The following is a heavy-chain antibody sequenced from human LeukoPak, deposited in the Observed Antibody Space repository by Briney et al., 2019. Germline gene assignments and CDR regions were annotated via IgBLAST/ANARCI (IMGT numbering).Heavy chain of an antibody. Sequence: PSETLSLTCAVYGGSFSGYYWSWVRRPPGKGLEWIGEINHSGSTIYNPSLKSRITVSVDTSKNQFSLKLRSVTAADTAVYYCARVLPGDYVWYFDYWGQGTLVTVSS. CDR2: INHSGST. CDR1: GGSFSGYY. V-gene: IGHV4-34*01. J-gene: IGHJ4*02. D-gene: IGHD3-16*01. CDR3: ARVLPGDYVWYFDY.